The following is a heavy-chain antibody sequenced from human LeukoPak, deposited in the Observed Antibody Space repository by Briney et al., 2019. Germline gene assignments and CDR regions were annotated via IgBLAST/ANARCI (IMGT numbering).Heavy chain of an antibody. J-gene: IGHJ6*03. CDR2: IFPSGST. D-gene: IGHD3-16*01. CDR1: GGSITSYY. V-gene: IGHV4-4*07. CDR3: ARDMMAIIGYYYMAV. Sequence: SETLSLTCTVSGGSITSYYWSWIRQPAGKGLEWIGRIFPSGSTNYNPSLKSRVTMSVDTSKNQISLKLSSVTAADTAVYYCARDMMAIIGYYYMAVWGKGTTVTVSS.